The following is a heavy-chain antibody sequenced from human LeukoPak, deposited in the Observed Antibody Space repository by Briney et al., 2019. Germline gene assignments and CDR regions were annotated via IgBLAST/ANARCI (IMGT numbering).Heavy chain of an antibody. V-gene: IGHV1-69*13. CDR3: ARARNYCSGGSCYYFDY. CDR1: GGTFSSYA. Sequence: SVKVSCKASGGTFSSYAISWVRQAPGQGLEWMGGIIPIFGTANYAQKFQGRVTITADESTSTAYMELSSLRSEDTAVYYCARARNYCSGGSCYYFDYWGQGTLVTVSS. J-gene: IGHJ4*02. D-gene: IGHD2-15*01. CDR2: IIPIFGTA.